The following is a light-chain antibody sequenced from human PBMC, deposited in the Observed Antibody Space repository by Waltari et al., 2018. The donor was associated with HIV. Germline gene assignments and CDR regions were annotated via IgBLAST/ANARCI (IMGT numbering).Light chain of an antibody. CDR2: GAS. CDR1: QTFSNSY. V-gene: IGKV3-20*01. CDR3: QQYGSSPRYT. J-gene: IGKJ2*01. Sequence: EIVLTQSPGTLSLSPGERATLSCRASQTFSNSYLARSQHTTGQAPRLLIYGASSRATGIPDRFIGSGSGTDFTLTISRLEPEDFAVDYCQQYGSSPRYTFGQGTKLEIK.